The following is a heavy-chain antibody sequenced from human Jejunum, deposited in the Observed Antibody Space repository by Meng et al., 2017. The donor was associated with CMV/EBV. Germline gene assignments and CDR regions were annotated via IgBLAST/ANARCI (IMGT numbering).Heavy chain of an antibody. CDR1: SNIHY. J-gene: IGHJ4*02. CDR3: ARDNPLGYCSGGSCYLDY. Sequence: SNIHYWTWIRQPPGKGLEWIATFYYSGNIYYEPSLKSRVTISVDTSKNQFSLKLSSVTAADTAVYYCARDNPLGYCSGGSCYLDYWGQGTLGTVSS. V-gene: IGHV4-39*07. D-gene: IGHD2-15*01. CDR2: FYYSGNI.